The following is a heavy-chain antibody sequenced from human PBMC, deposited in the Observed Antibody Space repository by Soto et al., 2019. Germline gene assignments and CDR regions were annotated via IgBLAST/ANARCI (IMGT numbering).Heavy chain of an antibody. D-gene: IGHD4-17*01. CDR2: IYYSGYT. CDR1: GDSFSSADYK. V-gene: IGHV4-30-4*01. Sequence: QVQLQESGPGLVKPSQTLSLTCTVSGDSFSSADYKWSWIRQPPGKGLEWIGYIYYSGYTYNNPSLKSRPTMSVDTAKNQFSLKLSSVTAADTAVYYCARSGDYVGFDYWGQGTMVTVS. J-gene: IGHJ4*02. CDR3: ARSGDYVGFDY.